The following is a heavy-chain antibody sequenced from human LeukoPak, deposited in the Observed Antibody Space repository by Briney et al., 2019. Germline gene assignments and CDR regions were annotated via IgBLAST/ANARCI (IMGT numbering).Heavy chain of an antibody. D-gene: IGHD6-19*01. CDR2: IRYDGSNK. CDR3: AKRKSSDWYRGAFDI. CDR1: GFTFSSYG. V-gene: IGHV3-30*02. J-gene: IGHJ3*02. Sequence: GGSLRLSCAASGFTFSSYGMHWVRQAPGKGLEWVAFIRYDGSNKYYADSVKGRFTISRDNSKNTLYLQMNNLRAEDTAVYYCAKRKSSDWYRGAFDIWGQGTMVTVSS.